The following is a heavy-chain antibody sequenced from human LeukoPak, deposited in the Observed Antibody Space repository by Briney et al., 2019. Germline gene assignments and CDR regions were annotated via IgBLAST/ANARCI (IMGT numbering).Heavy chain of an antibody. V-gene: IGHV3-33*06. D-gene: IGHD4-17*01. CDR1: GFTFSSYG. J-gene: IGHJ5*02. CDR3: AKDSGDAQFDP. Sequence: GRSLRLSCAASGFTFSSYGMHWVRQAPGKGLEWVAVIWYDGSNKYYADSVKGRFTISRDNSKNTLYLQMNSLRAEDTAVYYCAKDSGDAQFDPWGQGTLVTVSS. CDR2: IWYDGSNK.